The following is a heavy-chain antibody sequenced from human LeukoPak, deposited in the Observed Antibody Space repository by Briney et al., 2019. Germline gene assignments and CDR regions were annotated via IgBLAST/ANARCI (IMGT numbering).Heavy chain of an antibody. J-gene: IGHJ4*02. D-gene: IGHD3-10*01. CDR2: IWYDGSNK. Sequence: GGSLRLSCTASGFTFSSYAMSWVRQAPGKGLEWVAVIWYDGSNKYYADSVKGRFTISRDNSKNTLYLQMNSLRAEDTAVYYCARSVWFGAGYFDYWGQGTLVTVSS. CDR3: ARSVWFGAGYFDY. CDR1: GFTFSSYA. V-gene: IGHV3-33*08.